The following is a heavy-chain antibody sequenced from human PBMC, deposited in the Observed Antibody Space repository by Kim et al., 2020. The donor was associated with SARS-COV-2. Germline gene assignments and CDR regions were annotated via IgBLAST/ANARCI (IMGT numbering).Heavy chain of an antibody. Sequence: SETLSLTCTVSGGSVSSGSYYWSWIRQPPGKGLEWIGYIYYSGSTNYNPSLKSRVTISVDTSKNQFSLKLSSVTAADTAVYYCAWGVTRYYFDYWGQGTLVTVSS. V-gene: IGHV4-61*01. CDR3: AWGVTRYYFDY. J-gene: IGHJ4*02. CDR2: IYYSGST. CDR1: GGSVSSGSYY. D-gene: IGHD3-16*01.